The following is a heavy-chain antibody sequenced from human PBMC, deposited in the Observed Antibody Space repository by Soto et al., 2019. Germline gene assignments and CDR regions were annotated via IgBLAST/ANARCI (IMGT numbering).Heavy chain of an antibody. CDR3: ARFGGSWSHRDLNWFDP. V-gene: IGHV1-18*01. CDR1: GYTFTSYG. D-gene: IGHD6-13*01. Sequence: ASVKVSCKASGYTFTSYGISWVRQAPGQGLEWMGWTSAYNGNTNYAQKLQGRVTMTTDTSTSTAYMELRSLRSDETAVYYCARFGGSWSHRDLNWFDPWGQGTLVTVSS. CDR2: TSAYNGNT. J-gene: IGHJ5*02.